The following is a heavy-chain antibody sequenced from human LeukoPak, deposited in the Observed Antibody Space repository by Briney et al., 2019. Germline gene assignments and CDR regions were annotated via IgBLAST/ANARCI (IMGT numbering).Heavy chain of an antibody. D-gene: IGHD5-18*01. CDR3: AGYGFPIPFDY. V-gene: IGHV4-59*08. CDR2: IYYSGST. J-gene: IGHJ4*02. Sequence: SETMSLTCTFSDGFISSYYWCLLRQPPEKGLEWIRYIYYSGSTNYNPSLKSRVTISVDTSKNQFSLKLTSVTAADTAVYYCAGYGFPIPFDYWGQGTPVTVSS. CDR1: DGFISSYY.